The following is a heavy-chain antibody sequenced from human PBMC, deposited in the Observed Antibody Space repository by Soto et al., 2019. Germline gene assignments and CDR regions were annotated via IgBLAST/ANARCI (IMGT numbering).Heavy chain of an antibody. Sequence: SETLSLTCNVSGGPIKTGDYYWNWIRQPPGKGLEWIGYVFYSGATNYSPSLKSRAAISMDTSKSQFSLSLTSVTAADTAVYYCARAGFSYGHLLFWGQGIRVTVSS. CDR3: ARAGFSYGHLLF. CDR2: VFYSGAT. J-gene: IGHJ4*02. D-gene: IGHD3-10*01. V-gene: IGHV4-30-4*01. CDR1: GGPIKTGDYY.